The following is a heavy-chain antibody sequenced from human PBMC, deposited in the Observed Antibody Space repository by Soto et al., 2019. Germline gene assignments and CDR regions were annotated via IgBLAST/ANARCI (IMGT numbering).Heavy chain of an antibody. J-gene: IGHJ4*02. V-gene: IGHV3-48*02. Sequence: EVQLVESGGGLVQPGGSLRLSCAASGFPFSIYSMNWVRQAPGKGLEWVSYITSDTNTIKYAYSVKGRFTISRDNAKNSLYLQMNSLRDEDTAVYFCARSVEGHFDDWGQGAVV. CDR1: GFPFSIYS. CDR3: ARSVEGHFDD. CDR2: ITSDTNTI. D-gene: IGHD6-19*01.